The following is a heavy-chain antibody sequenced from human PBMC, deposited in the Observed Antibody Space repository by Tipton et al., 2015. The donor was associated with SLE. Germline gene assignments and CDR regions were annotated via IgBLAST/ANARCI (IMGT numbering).Heavy chain of an antibody. J-gene: IGHJ6*03. Sequence: TLSLTCTAAGDSISGFYWNWIRQPPGRGLEWIGYISTSGSTFYNPSLKSRVTISIDTSKKQFSLNLSSVTAADTAVYYCARERAVAGDYSYMDVWGKGTTVTVSS. CDR3: ARERAVAGDYSYMDV. D-gene: IGHD6-19*01. V-gene: IGHV4-4*08. CDR1: GDSISGFY. CDR2: ISTSGST.